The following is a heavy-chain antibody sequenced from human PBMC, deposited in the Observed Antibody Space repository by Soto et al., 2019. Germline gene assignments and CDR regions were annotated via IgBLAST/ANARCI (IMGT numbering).Heavy chain of an antibody. CDR1: GGSISSYY. Sequence: SETLSLTCTVSGGSISSYYWSWIRQPPGKGLEWIGYIYYSGSTNYNPSLKSRVTISVDTSKNQFSLKLSSVTAADTAVYYCARYRSFGPGYCSSTSCYPYYYYYYMDVWGKGTTVTVSS. D-gene: IGHD2-2*01. V-gene: IGHV4-59*08. CDR2: IYYSGST. J-gene: IGHJ6*03. CDR3: ARYRSFGPGYCSSTSCYPYYYYYYMDV.